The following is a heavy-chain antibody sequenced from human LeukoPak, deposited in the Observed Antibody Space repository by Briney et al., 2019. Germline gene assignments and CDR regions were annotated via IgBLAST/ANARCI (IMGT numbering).Heavy chain of an antibody. CDR2: IYYSGST. J-gene: IGHJ4*02. Sequence: SETLSLTRTVSGGSISSSSYYWGWIRQPPGKGLEWIGSIYYSGSTYYNPSLKSRVTISVDRSKNQFSLKLSSVTAADTAVYYCARVLAARIGGSDYWGQGTLVTVSS. V-gene: IGHV4-39*07. D-gene: IGHD6-6*01. CDR1: GGSISSSSYY. CDR3: ARVLAARIGGSDY.